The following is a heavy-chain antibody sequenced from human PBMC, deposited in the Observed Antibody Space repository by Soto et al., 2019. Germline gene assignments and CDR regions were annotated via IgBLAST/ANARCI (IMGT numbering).Heavy chain of an antibody. CDR3: VRDLDGSGSYYTDY. D-gene: IGHD3-10*01. CDR1: GGTLSSYA. Sequence: SVKVSCKASGGTLSSYAISWVRQAPGQGLEWMGGIIPIFGAANYAQKFQGRVTITADKSTSTAYMEPSSLRSEDTAVYYCVRDLDGSGSYYTDYWGPGTLVTVSS. J-gene: IGHJ4*02. V-gene: IGHV1-69*06. CDR2: IIPIFGAA.